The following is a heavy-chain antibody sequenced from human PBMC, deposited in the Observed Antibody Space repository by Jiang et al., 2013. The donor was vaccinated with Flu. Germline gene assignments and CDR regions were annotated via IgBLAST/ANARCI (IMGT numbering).Heavy chain of an antibody. V-gene: IGHV3-7*03. CDR2: IKQDESEK. D-gene: IGHD4/OR15-4a*01. Sequence: VQLLESGGGLVQPGGSLRLSCEASGFTFSNHWMGWVRQSPGKGLEWVANIKQDESEKHYVDSVRGRFTISRDSAKNSLYLQMNSLRAEDTAVYYCARGGSNYYAGWFDPWGQGTLVTVSS. CDR1: GFTFSNHW. CDR3: ARGGSNYYAGWFDP. J-gene: IGHJ5*02.